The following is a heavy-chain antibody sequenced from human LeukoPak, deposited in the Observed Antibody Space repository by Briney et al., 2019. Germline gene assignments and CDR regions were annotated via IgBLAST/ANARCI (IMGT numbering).Heavy chain of an antibody. D-gene: IGHD3-3*01. J-gene: IGHJ3*02. CDR1: GGSISRYY. CDR2: IYYSGSP. Sequence: SETLSLTCTVSGGSISRYYWSWIRQPPGKGREWTGYIYYSGSPNYNPSLKSRVTISVDTSKNQVSLKLSSVTAADTAVYYCARLGSSGAFEIWGQGTMVTVSS. V-gene: IGHV4-59*01. CDR3: ARLGSSGAFEI.